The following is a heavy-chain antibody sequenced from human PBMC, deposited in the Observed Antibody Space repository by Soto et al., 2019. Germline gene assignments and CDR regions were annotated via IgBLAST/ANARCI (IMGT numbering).Heavy chain of an antibody. J-gene: IGHJ6*02. CDR2: ISAYNGNT. Sequence: ASVKVSCKASGYTFTSYGISWVRQAPGQGLEWMGWISAYNGNTNYAQKLQGRVTMTTDTSTSTAYMELRSLRSDDTAVYYCARDGCSSTSCYVPYYGMDVWGQGTTVTVSS. CDR1: GYTFTSYG. CDR3: ARDGCSSTSCYVPYYGMDV. V-gene: IGHV1-18*01. D-gene: IGHD2-2*01.